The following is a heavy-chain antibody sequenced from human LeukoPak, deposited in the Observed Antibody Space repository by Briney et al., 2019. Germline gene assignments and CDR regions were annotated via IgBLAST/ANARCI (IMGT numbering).Heavy chain of an antibody. V-gene: IGHV3-23*01. D-gene: IGHD1-1*01. CDR2: VSGSGGAT. J-gene: IGHJ6*03. Sequence: GGSLRLSCAASGFTFNNYAMSWVRQAPGMGLEWLSYVSGSGGATYYAASVKGRFTISRDNSKNTVYLQMGSLRAEDTAVYYCAKNRGGTYNYYMAVWGNGTTVTVSS. CDR3: AKNRGGTYNYYMAV. CDR1: GFTFNNYA.